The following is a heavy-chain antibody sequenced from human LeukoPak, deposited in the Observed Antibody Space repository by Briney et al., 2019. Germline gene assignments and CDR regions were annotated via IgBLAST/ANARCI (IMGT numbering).Heavy chain of an antibody. CDR1: GGTFSSYA. J-gene: IGHJ4*02. Sequence: SVKVSCKASGGTFSSYAISWVRQAPGQGLEWMGRIIPILVIANYAQKFQGRVTITADKSTSTAYIELSSLPSGDTAGFYCARDRTVTSYFDYWGQGTLVTVSS. CDR3: ARDRTVTSYFDY. V-gene: IGHV1-69*04. CDR2: IIPILVIA. D-gene: IGHD4-17*01.